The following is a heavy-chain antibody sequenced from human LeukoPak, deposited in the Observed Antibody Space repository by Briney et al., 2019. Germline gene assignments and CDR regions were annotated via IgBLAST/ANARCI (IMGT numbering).Heavy chain of an antibody. Sequence: GGSLRLSCAAPGFTFSSYWMSWVRQAPGKGLEWVSYISSSSSTIYYADSVKGRFTISRDNAKNSLYLQMNSLRAADTAVYYCARLSGYYYGIGESYWFDPWGQGTLVTVSS. CDR2: ISSSSSTI. CDR1: GFTFSSYW. J-gene: IGHJ5*02. CDR3: ARLSGYYYGIGESYWFDP. V-gene: IGHV3-48*01. D-gene: IGHD3-10*01.